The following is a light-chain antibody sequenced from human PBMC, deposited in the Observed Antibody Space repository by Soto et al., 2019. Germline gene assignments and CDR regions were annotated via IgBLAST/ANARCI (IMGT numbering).Light chain of an antibody. J-gene: IGLJ1*01. CDR2: EVS. CDR3: CSFAGSFYV. V-gene: IGLV2-8*01. Sequence: QSALTQPPSASGSPGQSVTISCTGTSSDVDAYDFVSWYQHHPGKAPKLIISEVSKRPSGVSHRFSGSKSGNTASLTISGLQAEDEADYFCCSFAGSFYVFGTGTKVTVL. CDR1: SSDVDAYDF.